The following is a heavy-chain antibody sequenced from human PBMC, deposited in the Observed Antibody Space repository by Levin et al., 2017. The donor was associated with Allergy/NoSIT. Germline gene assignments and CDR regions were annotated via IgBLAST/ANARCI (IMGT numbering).Heavy chain of an antibody. CDR3: ARIHSGTYWGFDY. Sequence: AGGSLRLSCAASGFTFTSYGMSWVRQAPGKGLEWVAAFSGRSGFAHYADSVKGRFTMSRDNSNNTVYLETNSLRAEDTALYFCARIHSGTYWGFDYWGQGTLVTVSS. D-gene: IGHD1-26*01. J-gene: IGHJ4*02. CDR2: FSGRSGFA. V-gene: IGHV3-23*01. CDR1: GFTFTSYG.